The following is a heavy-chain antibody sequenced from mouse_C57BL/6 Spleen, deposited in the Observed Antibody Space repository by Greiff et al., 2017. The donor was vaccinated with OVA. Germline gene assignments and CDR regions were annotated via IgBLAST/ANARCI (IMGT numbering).Heavy chain of an antibody. CDR2: ISSGGSYT. CDR3: ARHNLVTTVVATDWYFDV. D-gene: IGHD1-1*01. J-gene: IGHJ1*03. V-gene: IGHV5-6*01. CDR1: GFTFSSYG. Sequence: DVQLVESGGDLVKPGGSLKLSCAASGFTFSSYGMSWVRQTPDKRLEWVATISSGGSYTYYPDSVKGRFTISRDNAKNTLYLQMSSLKSEDTAMYYCARHNLVTTVVATDWYFDVWGTGTTVTVSS.